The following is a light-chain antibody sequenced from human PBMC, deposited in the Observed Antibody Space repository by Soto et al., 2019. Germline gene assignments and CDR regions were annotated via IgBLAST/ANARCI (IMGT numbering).Light chain of an antibody. CDR3: QQYGSPPIFT. V-gene: IGKV3-20*01. CDR1: QSVSSSY. J-gene: IGKJ3*01. Sequence: EIVLTQSPGTLSLSPGERATLSCRASQSVSSSYLAWYQQKPGQAPRLLIYGASSRATGIPDRFSGSVSGTDFTLTISRLETEDFAVYYCQQYGSPPIFTFGPGTKVDIK. CDR2: GAS.